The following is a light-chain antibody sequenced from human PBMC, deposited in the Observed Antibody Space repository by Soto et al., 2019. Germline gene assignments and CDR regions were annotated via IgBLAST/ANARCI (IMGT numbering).Light chain of an antibody. J-gene: IGLJ3*02. CDR3: ATWSDSLKGWV. CDR2: AND. V-gene: IGLV1-44*01. CDR1: SSDIGSNS. Sequence: QPVLTQPPSASRTPGQRVTIPCSGSSSDIGSNSVNWYQQLPGATPRLLIYANDHRPSGVPDRFSASKSGTSASLAISGGRSEDEACYYCATWSDSLKGWVFGGGTKVTVL.